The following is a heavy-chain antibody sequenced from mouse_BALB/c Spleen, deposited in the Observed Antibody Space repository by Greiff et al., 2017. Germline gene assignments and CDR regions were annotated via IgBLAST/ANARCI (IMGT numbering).Heavy chain of an antibody. Sequence: EVQRVESGGGLVQPGGSRKLSCAASGFTFSSFGMHWVRQAPEKGLEWVAYISSGSSTIYYADTVKGRFTISRDNPKNTLFLQMTSLRSEDTAMYYCARKGHYYGSSSWYFDVWGAGTTVTVSS. CDR3: ARKGHYYGSSSWYFDV. J-gene: IGHJ1*01. D-gene: IGHD1-1*01. CDR1: GFTFSSFG. V-gene: IGHV5-17*02. CDR2: ISSGSSTI.